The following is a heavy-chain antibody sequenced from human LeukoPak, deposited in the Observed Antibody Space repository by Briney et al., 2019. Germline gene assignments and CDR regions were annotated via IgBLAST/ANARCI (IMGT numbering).Heavy chain of an antibody. J-gene: IGHJ3*02. CDR2: FDPEDGET. V-gene: IGHV1-24*01. D-gene: IGHD3-9*01. CDR1: GYTLTELS. CDR3: ATDLPDKYFDWDDAFDI. Sequence: ASVKVSCKVSGYTLTELSMHWVRQAPGKGLEWMGGFDPEDGETIYAQKFQGRVTMTEDTSTDTAYMELSSLRSEDTAVYYCATDLPDKYFDWDDAFDIWGQGTIVTVSS.